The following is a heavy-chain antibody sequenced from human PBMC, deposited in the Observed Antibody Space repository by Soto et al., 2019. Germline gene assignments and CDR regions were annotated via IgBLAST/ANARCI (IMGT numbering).Heavy chain of an antibody. CDR2: IDPPDGYT. CDR1: GYNFTSYW. J-gene: IGHJ4*02. V-gene: IGHV5-10-1*01. Sequence: EVQLVQSGAEVKKAGESLRISCKGSGYNFTSYWITWVRQMPGKGLEWMGRIDPPDGYTSYSPSFRGHATISADKSINTAYLQWSSLKASDTAMYYCARHGTAIVPDYWGQGTLVTVSS. D-gene: IGHD5-18*01. CDR3: ARHGTAIVPDY.